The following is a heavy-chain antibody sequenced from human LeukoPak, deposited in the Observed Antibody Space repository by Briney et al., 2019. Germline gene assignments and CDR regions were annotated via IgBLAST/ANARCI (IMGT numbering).Heavy chain of an antibody. CDR2: ISAYNGNT. V-gene: IGHV1-18*01. CDR3: ARVYLGITMIVVVMGDY. Sequence: ASVKVSCKASGYTFTSYGISWVRQAPGQGLEWMGWISAYNGNTNYAQKLQGRVTMTTDTSTSTAYMELRSLRSDDTAVYYCARVYLGITMIVVVMGDYWGQGTLATVSS. D-gene: IGHD3-22*01. J-gene: IGHJ4*02. CDR1: GYTFTSYG.